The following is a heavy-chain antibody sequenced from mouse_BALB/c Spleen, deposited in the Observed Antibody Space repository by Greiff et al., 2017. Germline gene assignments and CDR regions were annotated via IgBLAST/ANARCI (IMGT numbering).Heavy chain of an antibody. V-gene: IGHV1-9*01. D-gene: IGHD4-1*01. CDR3: ARKTPNWSWFAY. CDR1: GYTFSSYW. CDR2: ILPGSGST. J-gene: IGHJ3*01. Sequence: QVQLQQSGAELMKPGASVKISCKATGYTFSSYWIEWVKQRPGHGLEWIGEILPGSGSTNSNEKFKGKATFTADTSSNTAYMQLSSLTSEDSAVYYCARKTPNWSWFAYWGQGTLVTVSA.